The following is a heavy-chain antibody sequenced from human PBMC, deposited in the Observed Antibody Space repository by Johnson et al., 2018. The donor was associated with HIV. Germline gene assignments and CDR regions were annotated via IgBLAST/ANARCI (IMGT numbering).Heavy chain of an antibody. CDR1: GFTFSSYA. CDR2: ISYDGGNR. D-gene: IGHD5-24*01. CDR3: AKDRSRLHDAFDI. V-gene: IGHV3-30*04. Sequence: QVQLVESGGGVVQPGRSLRLSCAASGFTFSSYAMHWVRQAPGKGLEWVAVISYDGGNRYYADSVQGRFTISRDNSKNTLYLQMNTLGPEDTAVYYCAKDRSRLHDAFDIWGQGTMVTVSS. J-gene: IGHJ3*02.